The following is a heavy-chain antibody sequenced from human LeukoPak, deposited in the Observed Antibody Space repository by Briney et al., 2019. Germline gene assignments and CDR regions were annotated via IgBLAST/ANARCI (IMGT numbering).Heavy chain of an antibody. CDR3: ARGGKIALAGTRSPQYFQH. Sequence: GGSLRLSCTTSGFTFSGYEMNWVRQAPGKGLEWVAFIRYDGNNKYYADSVKGRFTISRDNSKNTLYLQMNSLRAEDTAVYYCARGGKIALAGTRSPQYFQHWGQGTLVTVSS. J-gene: IGHJ1*01. CDR1: GFTFSGYE. V-gene: IGHV3-30*02. D-gene: IGHD6-19*01. CDR2: IRYDGNNK.